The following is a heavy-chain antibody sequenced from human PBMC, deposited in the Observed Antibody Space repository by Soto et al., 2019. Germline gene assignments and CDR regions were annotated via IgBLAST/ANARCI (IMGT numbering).Heavy chain of an antibody. CDR3: ARDKITGLFDY. Sequence: SETLSLTCTVSGGSLSSCRYSWVCHRQPPETGLEWIGEINHSGSTNYNPSLKSRVTISVDTSKNQFSLKLTSVTAADTAVYYCARDKITGLFDYWGQGTLVTVSS. CDR2: INHSGST. CDR1: GGSLSSCRYS. V-gene: IGHV4-39*07. D-gene: IGHD2-8*02. J-gene: IGHJ4*02.